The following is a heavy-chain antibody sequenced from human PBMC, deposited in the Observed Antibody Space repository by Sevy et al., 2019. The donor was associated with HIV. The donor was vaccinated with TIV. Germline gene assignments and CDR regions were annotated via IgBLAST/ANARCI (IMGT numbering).Heavy chain of an antibody. Sequence: SETLSLTCTVSRGSISSYYWSWIRQPPGKGLEWIGYIYYSGSTNYNPSLKSRVTISVDTSRNQFSLKLSSVTAADTAVYYCAATGGVLLWFGELSPGFDPWGQGTLVTVSS. V-gene: IGHV4-59*01. CDR1: RGSISSYY. D-gene: IGHD3-10*01. CDR2: IYYSGST. CDR3: AATGGVLLWFGELSPGFDP. J-gene: IGHJ5*02.